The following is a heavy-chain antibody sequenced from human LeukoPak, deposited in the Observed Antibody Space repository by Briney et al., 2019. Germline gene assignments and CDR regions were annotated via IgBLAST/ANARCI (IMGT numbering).Heavy chain of an antibody. Sequence: GGSLRLSCAACGYTFSSYGTHWVPPAPGKGLERVAFIRYHGSNKNYADSVKSRFTISRDNSKNTLYLQMNTARGEDTGVYYCERALAAAGSPLLYDYYYCMDGWGKGTTVTVCS. J-gene: IGHJ6*03. V-gene: IGHV3-30*02. CDR1: GYTFSSYG. CDR2: IRYHGSNK. D-gene: IGHD6-13*01. CDR3: ERALAAAGSPLLYDYYYCMDG.